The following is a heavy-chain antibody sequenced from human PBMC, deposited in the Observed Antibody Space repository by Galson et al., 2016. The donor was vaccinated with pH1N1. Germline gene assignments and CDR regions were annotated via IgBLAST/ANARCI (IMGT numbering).Heavy chain of an antibody. CDR2: MNPNNDNT. CDR3: ARGGYCSGGSCYDVFDY. CDR1: GYTFTDYD. V-gene: IGHV1-8*01. Sequence: SVKVSCKASGYTFTDYDINCVRQGTGQGLEWMGWMNPNNDNTGSAQKFQGRVTMTRNTPISTAYMATSSLRSEDTAVYYCARGGYCSGGSCYDVFDYWGQGTLVTVS. D-gene: IGHD2-15*01. J-gene: IGHJ4*02.